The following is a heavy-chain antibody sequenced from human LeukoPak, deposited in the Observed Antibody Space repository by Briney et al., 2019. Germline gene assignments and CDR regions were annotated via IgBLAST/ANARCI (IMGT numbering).Heavy chain of an antibody. J-gene: IGHJ4*02. CDR2: INHSGST. D-gene: IGHD5-12*01. CDR1: GGSFSGYY. Sequence: PSETLSLTCAVYGGSFSGYYWSWIRQPPGKGLEWIGEINHSGSTNYNPSLKSRVTISVDTSKNQFSLKLSSVTAADTAVYYCARDLFPLSIVAVLNNWGQGTLVTVSS. CDR3: ARDLFPLSIVAVLNN. V-gene: IGHV4-34*01.